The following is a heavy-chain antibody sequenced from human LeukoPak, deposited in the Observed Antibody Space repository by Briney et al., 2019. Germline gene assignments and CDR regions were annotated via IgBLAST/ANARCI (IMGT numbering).Heavy chain of an antibody. CDR1: GYSFTSYW. Sequence: GESLKISRKGSGYSFTSYWIGWVRQLPGKGLEWMGIIYPGDSDTRYSPSFQGQVTISSDKSISTAYLQWSSLKASDTAMYHCARPRATVTPYFDYWGQGTLVTVSS. J-gene: IGHJ4*02. D-gene: IGHD4-17*01. V-gene: IGHV5-51*01. CDR2: IYPGDSDT. CDR3: ARPRATVTPYFDY.